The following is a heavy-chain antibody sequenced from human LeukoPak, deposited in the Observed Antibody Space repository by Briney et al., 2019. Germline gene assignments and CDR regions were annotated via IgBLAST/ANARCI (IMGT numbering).Heavy chain of an antibody. V-gene: IGHV3-21*01. J-gene: IGHJ4*02. D-gene: IGHD2-2*01. CDR2: ISSSSTYI. CDR3: ARAAADLSFDY. CDR1: GFTFSSYS. Sequence: PGGSLRLSCAASGFTFSSYSMNWVRQAPGKGLEWVSSISSSSTYIYYTYLVKGGLTISSENAKNSLYLQMNSLRAEDTAVYYCARAAADLSFDYWGQGTLVTVCS.